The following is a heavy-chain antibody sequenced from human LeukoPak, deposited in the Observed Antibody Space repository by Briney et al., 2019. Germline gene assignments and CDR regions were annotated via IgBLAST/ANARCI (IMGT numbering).Heavy chain of an antibody. CDR3: ARDFGAPDSSGLAVYYYYYGMDV. CDR1: GFNFRTFS. J-gene: IGHJ6*02. Sequence: PGGSLRLSCVGSGFNFRTFSMNWVRQLPGKGPEWVSSISSTSSYIYYGDSVRGRFTVFRDNAKNSVYLQMNSLRSEDTAVYYCARDFGAPDSSGLAVYYYYYGMDVWGQGTTVTVSS. D-gene: IGHD3-22*01. CDR2: ISSTSSYI. V-gene: IGHV3-21*04.